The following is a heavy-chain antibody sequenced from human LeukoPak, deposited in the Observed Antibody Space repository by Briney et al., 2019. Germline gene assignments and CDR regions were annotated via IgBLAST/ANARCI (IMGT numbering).Heavy chain of an antibody. CDR3: AREIYYDSSGYTPRDY. D-gene: IGHD3-22*01. V-gene: IGHV3-21*01. CDR1: GFTFSSYS. J-gene: IGHJ4*02. CDR2: ISSSSSYI. Sequence: GGSLRLSCAASGFTFSSYSMNWVRQAPGKGLEWVSSISSSSSYIYYADSVKGRFTISRDNAKNSLYLQMNSLRAEDTAVYYCAREIYYDSSGYTPRDYWGQGTLVTVSS.